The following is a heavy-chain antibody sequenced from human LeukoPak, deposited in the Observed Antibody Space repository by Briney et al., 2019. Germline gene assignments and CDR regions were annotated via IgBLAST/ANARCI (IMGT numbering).Heavy chain of an antibody. J-gene: IGHJ4*02. D-gene: IGHD3-10*01. V-gene: IGHV1-24*01. Sequence: ASVKVSCKVSGYTLTELSMHWVRQAPGKGLEWMGGFDPEDGETIYAQKFQGRVTMTEDTSTDTAYMELSSLRSEDTAVYYCAKDRVTMVRGKEEGFFDYWGQGTLVTVSS. CDR2: FDPEDGET. CDR3: AKDRVTMVRGKEEGFFDY. CDR1: GYTLTELS.